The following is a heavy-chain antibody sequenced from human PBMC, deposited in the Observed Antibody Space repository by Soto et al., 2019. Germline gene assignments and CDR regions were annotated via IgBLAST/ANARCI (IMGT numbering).Heavy chain of an antibody. J-gene: IGHJ6*02. D-gene: IGHD2-2*01. CDR2: IKQDGSEK. CDR1: GFTFSSYW. V-gene: IGHV3-7*03. CDR3: ARDLGYCSSTSCYYYYGMDV. Sequence: GGSLRLSCAASGFTFSSYWMSWVRQAPGKGLEWVANIKQDGSEKYYVDSVKGRFTISRDNAKNSLYLQMNSLRAEDTAVYYCARDLGYCSSTSCYYYYGMDVWGQGTTVTVS.